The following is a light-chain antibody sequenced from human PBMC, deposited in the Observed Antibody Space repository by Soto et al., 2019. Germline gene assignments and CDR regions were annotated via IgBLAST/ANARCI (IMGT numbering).Light chain of an antibody. V-gene: IGLV2-8*01. CDR2: EVS. CDR3: SSFAGSPVV. CDR1: SSDVGEENY. Sequence: QSVLTQPPSASGSPGQSVTITCSGTSSDVGEENYVSWYQQHPGKVPKLILYEVSKRPSGVAARFSGSRSGNTASLTVSGLQAEDEADYFCSSFAGSPVVFGGGTKVTVL. J-gene: IGLJ2*01.